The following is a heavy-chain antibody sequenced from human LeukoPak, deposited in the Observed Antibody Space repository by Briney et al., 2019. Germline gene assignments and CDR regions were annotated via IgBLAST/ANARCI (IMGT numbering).Heavy chain of an antibody. Sequence: ASVKVSCKASGYTFTSYYMHGVRQAPGQGLEWMGIINPSGGSTSYAQKFQGRVTMTRDTSTSTVYMELSSLRSEDTAVYYCARALNYDFWSGYYGYFDYWGQGTLVTVSS. CDR2: INPSGGST. CDR3: ARALNYDFWSGYYGYFDY. CDR1: GYTFTSYY. J-gene: IGHJ4*02. D-gene: IGHD3-3*01. V-gene: IGHV1-46*01.